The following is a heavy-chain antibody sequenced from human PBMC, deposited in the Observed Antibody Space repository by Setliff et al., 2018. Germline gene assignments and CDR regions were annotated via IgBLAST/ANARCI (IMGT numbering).Heavy chain of an antibody. J-gene: IGHJ3*02. V-gene: IGHV4-39*07. D-gene: IGHD3-16*02. CDR1: GGSISSSSYY. Sequence: SETLSLTCTVSGGSISSSSYYWGWIRQPPRKGLEWIGSIYYRGSTYYNPSLKSRVTISIDTSKNQFSLKLSSVTAADTAVYYCARDLYDYVWGTYRYHDAFDIWGQGTMVTVSS. CDR3: ARDLYDYVWGTYRYHDAFDI. CDR2: IYYRGST.